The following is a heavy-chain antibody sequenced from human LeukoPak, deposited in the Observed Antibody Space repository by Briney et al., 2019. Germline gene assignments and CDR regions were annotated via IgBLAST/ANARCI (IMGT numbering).Heavy chain of an antibody. D-gene: IGHD6-19*01. CDR1: GFTFSSYS. Sequence: GGSLRLSCAASGFTFSSYSMNWVRQAPGKGLEWVSMIYRDGNTNYADSVKGRFTISRDNSKNTLSLQMNSLRAEDTAVYYCACSGPYSNGGVMTDYWGQGTLVTVSS. CDR2: IYRDGNT. V-gene: IGHV3-66*01. J-gene: IGHJ4*02. CDR3: ACSGPYSNGGVMTDY.